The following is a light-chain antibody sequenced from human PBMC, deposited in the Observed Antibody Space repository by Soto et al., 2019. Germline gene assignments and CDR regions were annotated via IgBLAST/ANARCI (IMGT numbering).Light chain of an antibody. CDR2: DAS. CDR1: QTVSRY. J-gene: IGKJ4*01. Sequence: EIVVTQSPATLSLSPGERATLSCRAGQTVSRYLAWYQQKPGQAPRLLIYDASNRATGIPARFSGSGSGTDFTLTISSLEPEAFAVYYCQQRSDWPSTFGGGTKVQIK. V-gene: IGKV3-11*01. CDR3: QQRSDWPST.